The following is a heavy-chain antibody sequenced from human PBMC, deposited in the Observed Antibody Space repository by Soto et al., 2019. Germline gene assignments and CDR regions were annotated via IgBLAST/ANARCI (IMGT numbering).Heavy chain of an antibody. J-gene: IGHJ3*02. CDR3: ARGSGSYNKGAFDI. CDR1: GFTFSSYW. CDR2: INSDGSSK. V-gene: IGHV3-74*01. Sequence: GGSLRLSCAASGFTFSSYWMHWVRQAPGKGLVWVSRINSDGSSKSYADSVKGRFTISRDNAKNTLYLQMNSLRAEDTAVYYCARGSGSYNKGAFDIWGQGTMVTVSS. D-gene: IGHD1-26*01.